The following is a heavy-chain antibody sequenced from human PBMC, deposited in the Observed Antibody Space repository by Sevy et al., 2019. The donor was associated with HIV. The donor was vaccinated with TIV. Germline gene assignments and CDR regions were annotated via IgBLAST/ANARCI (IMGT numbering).Heavy chain of an antibody. J-gene: IGHJ4*02. CDR3: ARVLVVAGTTPPYYFDY. Sequence: SETLSLTCTVSGDSISSYHWSWIRQPPGKGLEWIGYIYNSGTTKYNPSLKSRVTISVDTSKNPFSLRLTSVTAADKAVYYCARVLVVAGTTPPYYFDYWGQGSLVTVSS. CDR1: GDSISSYH. D-gene: IGHD6-19*01. CDR2: IYNSGTT. V-gene: IGHV4-59*01.